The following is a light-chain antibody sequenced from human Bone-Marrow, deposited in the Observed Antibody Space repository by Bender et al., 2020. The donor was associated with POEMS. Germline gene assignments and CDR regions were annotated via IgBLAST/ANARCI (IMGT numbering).Light chain of an antibody. J-gene: IGLJ2*01. V-gene: IGLV3-10*01. CDR3: YSTDSSGNHRV. Sequence: SYELTQPPSMSVSPGQTARITCSGDALPKKYAYWYQQKSGQAPVLVIYEDSKRPYGIPERFSGSNSGTMATLTISGAQVEDEADYYCYSTDSSGNHRVFGGGTKLTVL. CDR2: EDS. CDR1: ALPKKY.